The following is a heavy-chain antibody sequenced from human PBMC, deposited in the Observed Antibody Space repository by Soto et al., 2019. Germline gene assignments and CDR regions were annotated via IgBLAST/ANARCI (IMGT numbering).Heavy chain of an antibody. J-gene: IGHJ6*02. V-gene: IGHV1-18*01. CDR3: ARGDSTDCSNGVCSFFYNHDMDV. Sequence: ASVKVSCKASGYTFTSYGISWVRQAPGQGLEWMGWISAYNGNTNYAQKLQGRVTMTTDTSTRTAYMELRSLRSDDTAVYYCARGDSTDCSNGVCSFFYNHDMDVWGQGTTVTVSS. CDR2: ISAYNGNT. D-gene: IGHD2-8*01. CDR1: GYTFTSYG.